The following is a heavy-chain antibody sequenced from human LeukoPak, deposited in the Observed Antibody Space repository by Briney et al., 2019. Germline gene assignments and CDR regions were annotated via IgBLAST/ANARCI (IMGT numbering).Heavy chain of an antibody. Sequence: ASVKVSCKASGYTSTSYGISWVRQAPGQGLEWMGWISAYNGNTNYAQKFQDRVTMTTDTPTSTAYMELRSLRSDDTAVYYYASDFMDTVRVVDYWGQGTLVTVSS. V-gene: IGHV1-18*01. D-gene: IGHD5-18*01. CDR2: ISAYNGNT. J-gene: IGHJ4*02. CDR1: GYTSTSYG. CDR3: ASDFMDTVRVVDY.